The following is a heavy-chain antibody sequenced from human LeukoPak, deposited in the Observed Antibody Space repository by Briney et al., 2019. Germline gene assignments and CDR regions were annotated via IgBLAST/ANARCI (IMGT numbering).Heavy chain of an antibody. D-gene: IGHD1-26*01. V-gene: IGHV3-66*01. CDR1: GFTVSVNC. J-gene: IGHJ4*02. Sequence: GGSLRLSCAASGFTVSVNCMSWVRQAPGKGLEWVSVLYSSGSTNYADSVKGRFTISRDNSENTLSLQMNSLRVEDTAVYYCAAKGNGYSGSYVFAHWGQGTLVTVSS. CDR3: AAKGNGYSGSYVFAH. CDR2: LYSSGST.